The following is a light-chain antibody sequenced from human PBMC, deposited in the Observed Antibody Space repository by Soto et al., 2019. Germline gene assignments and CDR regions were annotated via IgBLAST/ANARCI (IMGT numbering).Light chain of an antibody. V-gene: IGKV3-11*01. J-gene: IGKJ5*01. Sequence: EIVLTQSPATLSLSPGERVTLSCRASQSVRSNLAWFHQKPGQAPRLLIYDASNRATGIPARFSGSGSGTDFTLTISSLEPEDFAVYYCQQRSSWPATFGQGTRLEIK. CDR1: QSVRSN. CDR2: DAS. CDR3: QQRSSWPAT.